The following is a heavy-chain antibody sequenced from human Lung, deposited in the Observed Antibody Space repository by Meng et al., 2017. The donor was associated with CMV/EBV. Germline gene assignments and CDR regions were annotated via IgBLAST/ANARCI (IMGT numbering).Heavy chain of an antibody. J-gene: IGHJ4*01. CDR2: IWSNGGTK. CDR1: GFTFRNYG. D-gene: IGHD6-13*01. CDR3: ARDSISWYFDY. V-gene: IGHV3-30*02. Sequence: GGSLRLXCTASGFTFRNYGVHWVRQAPGKGLEWVAFIWSNGGTKFYADSVDGRFTISRDNSRNVVYLQMDSLSTGDTAIYYCARDSISWYFDYWGHGALVNVYS.